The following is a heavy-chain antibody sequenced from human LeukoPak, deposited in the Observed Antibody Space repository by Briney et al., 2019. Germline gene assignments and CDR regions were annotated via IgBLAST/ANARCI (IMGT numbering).Heavy chain of an antibody. CDR3: TTTEDAFDI. CDR1: GFTFSGSA. CDR2: IRSKANSYAT. V-gene: IGHV3-73*01. J-gene: IGHJ3*02. Sequence: GGSLRLSCAASGFTFSGSAMHWVRQASGKGLEWVGRIRSKANSYATAYAASVKGRFTISRDDSKNTAYLQMNSLKTEDTAVYYCTTTEDAFDIWGQGTMVTVSS.